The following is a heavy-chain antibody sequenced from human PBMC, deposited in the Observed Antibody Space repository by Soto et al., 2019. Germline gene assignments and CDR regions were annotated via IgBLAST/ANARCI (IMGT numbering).Heavy chain of an antibody. J-gene: IGHJ4*02. V-gene: IGHV3-23*01. Sequence: EVQLLESGGGLVQPGGSLRLSCVASGFTFSIYNMNWVRQAPGKGLEWVSVITGSGDYTNYADSVKGRFTISRDNSKNTLYLQMNSLRAEDTAVYSCARRITSSLDYWGQGTLVTVSS. CDR2: ITGSGDYT. CDR1: GFTFSIYN. CDR3: ARRITSSLDY. D-gene: IGHD1-20*01.